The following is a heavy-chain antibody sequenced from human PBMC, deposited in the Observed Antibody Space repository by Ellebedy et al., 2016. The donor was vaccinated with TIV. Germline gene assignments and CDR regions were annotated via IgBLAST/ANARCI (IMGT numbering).Heavy chain of an antibody. CDR2: ISGSGVS. CDR3: ARDWNGDSVIED. CDR1: GFTFSSNS. J-gene: IGHJ4*02. V-gene: IGHV3-53*01. D-gene: IGHD1-1*01. Sequence: GESLKLSXAASGFTFSSNSMSWVRQAPGKGLEWVSIISGSGVSYYADSVKGRFTISRDNSQNTLYLQMNGLRAEDTAVYYCARDWNGDSVIEDWGQGSLVIVSS.